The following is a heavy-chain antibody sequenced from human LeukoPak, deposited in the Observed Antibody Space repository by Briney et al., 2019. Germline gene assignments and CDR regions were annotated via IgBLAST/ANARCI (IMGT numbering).Heavy chain of an antibody. V-gene: IGHV1-69*01. CDR1: GGTFSSYA. J-gene: IGHJ4*02. D-gene: IGHD1-26*01. CDR3: ARVMVGATSYYFDY. Sequence: ASVKVSCKASGGTFSSYAISWVRQAPGQGLEWMGGIIPIFGTANYAQKFQGRVTITADESTSTAYMELSSLRSEDTAVYYCARVMVGATSYYFDYWGQGTLVTVSS. CDR2: IIPIFGTA.